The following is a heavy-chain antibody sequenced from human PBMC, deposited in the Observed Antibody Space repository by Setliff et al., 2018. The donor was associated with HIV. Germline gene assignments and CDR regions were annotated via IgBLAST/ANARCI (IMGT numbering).Heavy chain of an antibody. J-gene: IGHJ4*02. V-gene: IGHV3-7*01. D-gene: IGHD6-19*01. CDR2: ISPDGSAT. CDR3: TRMISPRANKYSSGWFDY. CDR1: GFTFSSAW. Sequence: PGGSLRLSCAASGFTFSSAWMGWVRQAPAKGLEWVANISPDGSATYYVDSVKGRFTISRDNAKNSLYLQIDSLRAEDTAIYYCTRMISPRANKYSSGWFDYWGQGTLVTVSS.